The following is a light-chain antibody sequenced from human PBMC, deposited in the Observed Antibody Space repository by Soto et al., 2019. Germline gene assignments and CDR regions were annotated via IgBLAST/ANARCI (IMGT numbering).Light chain of an antibody. Sequence: QSVLTQPPSASGTPGQRVTISCSGSSSNIGSNYVYWYQQRPGPAPKLLIYKNNQRPSGVPDRFSGSKSGTSASLAISGLRSEDEADYYCAAWDDSLSGFYVFGAGTKVTVL. CDR3: AAWDDSLSGFYV. CDR1: SSNIGSNY. V-gene: IGLV1-47*01. J-gene: IGLJ1*01. CDR2: KNN.